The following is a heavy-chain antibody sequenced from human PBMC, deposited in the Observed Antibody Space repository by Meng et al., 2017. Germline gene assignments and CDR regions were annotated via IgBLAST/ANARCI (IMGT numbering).Heavy chain of an antibody. Sequence: KVSCKGSGYSFTSYWIGWVRQMPGKGLEWMGIIHPGDSDTRYSPSFQGQVTISADKSISTAYLQWSSLKASDTAMYYCASPYHYYDSSGHDAFNIWARGPL. CDR3: ASPYHYYDSSGHDAFNI. CDR1: GYSFTSYW. V-gene: IGHV5-51*01. J-gene: IGHJ3*02. D-gene: IGHD3-22*01. CDR2: IHPGDSDT.